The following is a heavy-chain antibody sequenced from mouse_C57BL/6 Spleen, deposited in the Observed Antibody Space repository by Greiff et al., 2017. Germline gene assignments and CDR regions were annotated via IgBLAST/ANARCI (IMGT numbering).Heavy chain of an antibody. Sequence: QVQLKQPGAELVKPGASVKVSCKASGYTFTSYWMHWVKQRPGQGLEWIGRIHPSDSDTNYNQKFKGKATLTVDKSSSTAYMQLSSLTSEDSAVYYCAMGDDYDGFAYWGQGTLVTVSA. D-gene: IGHD2-4*01. CDR1: GYTFTSYW. J-gene: IGHJ3*01. CDR3: AMGDDYDGFAY. V-gene: IGHV1-74*01. CDR2: IHPSDSDT.